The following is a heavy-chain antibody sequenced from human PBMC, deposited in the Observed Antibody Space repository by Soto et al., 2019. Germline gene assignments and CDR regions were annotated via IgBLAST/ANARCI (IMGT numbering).Heavy chain of an antibody. CDR3: ARGRYDFWSGYRPPTYYFDS. D-gene: IGHD3-3*01. J-gene: IGHJ4*02. V-gene: IGHV1-69*13. CDR1: GGTFSSYS. Sequence: SVKVSCKAPGGTFSSYSISWVRQAPGQGPEWMGGIIPLFGTINYAQNFQGRVTITADESTSTTYMELNSLRSEDTAVYYCARGRYDFWSGYRPPTYYFDSWGQGTLVTLSS. CDR2: IIPLFGTI.